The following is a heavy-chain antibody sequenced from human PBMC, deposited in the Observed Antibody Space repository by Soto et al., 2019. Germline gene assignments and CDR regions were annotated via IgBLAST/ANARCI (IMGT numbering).Heavy chain of an antibody. CDR2: IVVGTGDT. CDR1: GFTFTSSS. CDR3: AADRGYL. D-gene: IGHD3-10*01. V-gene: IGHV1-58*01. J-gene: IGHJ5*02. Sequence: QMQLVQSGPEVKKPGTSVKVSCKASGFTFTSSSVQWVRQARGQGLEWIGWIVVGTGDTKYAQKFQERVTFDRDISTTTAYMEVSSLTSDDTAVCYCAADRGYLWGQGTLVTVSS.